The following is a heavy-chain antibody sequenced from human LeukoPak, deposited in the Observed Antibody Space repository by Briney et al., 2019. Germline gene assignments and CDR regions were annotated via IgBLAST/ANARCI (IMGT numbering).Heavy chain of an antibody. D-gene: IGHD3-16*02. V-gene: IGHV4-34*01. CDR1: GGSFSGYY. Sequence: SETLSLTCAVYGGSFSGYYWSWIRQPPGKGLEWIGEINHSGSTNYNPSLKSRVTISVDTSKNQFSLKLSSVTAADTAVYYCARDRYSRFRAFDSWGQGTLVTVSS. CDR2: INHSGST. CDR3: ARDRYSRFRAFDS. J-gene: IGHJ4*02.